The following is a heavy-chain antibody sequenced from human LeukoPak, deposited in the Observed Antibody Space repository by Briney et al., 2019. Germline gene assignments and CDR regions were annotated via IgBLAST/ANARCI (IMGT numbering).Heavy chain of an antibody. CDR2: ITVSDTI. CDR1: GFSVSDYY. CDR3: ARGAFNYGGFDY. V-gene: IGHV3-11*01. D-gene: IGHD5-24*01. J-gene: IGHJ4*02. Sequence: PGGSLRLSCAASGFSVSDYYMSWIRQTPEKGLEWISYITVSDTIYYADSVKGRFTVSRDNAKDALYLQMNSLRAEDTAVYYCARGAFNYGGFDYWGQGTLVTVSS.